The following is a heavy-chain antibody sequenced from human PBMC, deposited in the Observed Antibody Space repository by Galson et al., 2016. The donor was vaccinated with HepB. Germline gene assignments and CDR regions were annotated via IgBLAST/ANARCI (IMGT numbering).Heavy chain of an antibody. V-gene: IGHV1-3*01. J-gene: IGHJ5*02. Sequence: SVKVSCKASGYTFTSYAMQWVRQAPGQRLEWMGWINAGNGNTKHSQKFQGRVTITRDTSATTAYVELSSLRSEDTALYYCARGMPLIPMVRGFNWFDPWGQGTLVTVSS. CDR1: GYTFTSYA. CDR2: INAGNGNT. D-gene: IGHD3-10*01. CDR3: ARGMPLIPMVRGFNWFDP.